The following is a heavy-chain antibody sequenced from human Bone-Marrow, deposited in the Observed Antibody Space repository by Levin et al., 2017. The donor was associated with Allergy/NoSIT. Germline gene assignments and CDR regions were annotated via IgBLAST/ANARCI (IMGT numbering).Heavy chain of an antibody. V-gene: IGHV4-30-2*06. CDR3: ASAAVPASSYFDF. Sequence: LRLSCDVSGGSITSGGNSWNWIRQSPGTGLEWLGYIYQSGLSYYNPSLKSRITMSIDGSRNQFSLILTSVTAADTAMYYCASAAVPASSYFDFWGLGTLVTVSS. CDR2: IYQSGLS. CDR1: GGSITSGGNS. D-gene: IGHD2/OR15-2a*01. J-gene: IGHJ4*02.